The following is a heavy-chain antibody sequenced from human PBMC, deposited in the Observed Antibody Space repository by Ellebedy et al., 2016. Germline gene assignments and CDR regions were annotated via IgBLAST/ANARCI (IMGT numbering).Heavy chain of an antibody. CDR1: GGSFSGYY. V-gene: IGHV4-34*01. J-gene: IGHJ6*03. CDR2: INHSGST. D-gene: IGHD5-18*01. Sequence: GSLRLXXAVYGGSFSGYYWSWIRQPPGKGLEWIGEINHSGSTNYNPSLKSRVTISVDTSKNQFSLKLSSVTAADTAVYYCARGRIQLWKYYYYYMDVWGKGTTVTVSS. CDR3: ARGRIQLWKYYYYYMDV.